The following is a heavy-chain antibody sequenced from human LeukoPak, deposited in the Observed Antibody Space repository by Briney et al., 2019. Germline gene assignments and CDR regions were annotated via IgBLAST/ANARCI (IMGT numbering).Heavy chain of an antibody. CDR1: GYTFTTFG. J-gene: IGHJ4*02. V-gene: IGHV1-18*01. D-gene: IGHD2-15*01. Sequence: ASVKVSCKASGYTFTTFGITWVRQAPGQGLEWMGWISTYKGNTNYAQNLQGRVTMTTDTSTSTAYMELRSLTSDDTAVYYCARVGADCSDGNCYWGQGTLVTVSS. CDR2: ISTYKGNT. CDR3: ARVGADCSDGNCY.